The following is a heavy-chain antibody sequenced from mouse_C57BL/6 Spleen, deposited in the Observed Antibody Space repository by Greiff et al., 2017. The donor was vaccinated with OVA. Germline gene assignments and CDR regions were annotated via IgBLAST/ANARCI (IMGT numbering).Heavy chain of an antibody. J-gene: IGHJ1*03. Sequence: EVQRVESGAELVRPGASVKLSCTASGFNIKDDYMHWVKQRPEQGLEWIGWIDPENGDTEYASKFQGKATITADTSSNTAYLQLSSLTSEDTAVYYCTSPLVTTGYFDVWGTGTTVTVSS. CDR1: GFNIKDDY. D-gene: IGHD2-12*01. CDR3: TSPLVTTGYFDV. CDR2: IDPENGDT. V-gene: IGHV14-4*01.